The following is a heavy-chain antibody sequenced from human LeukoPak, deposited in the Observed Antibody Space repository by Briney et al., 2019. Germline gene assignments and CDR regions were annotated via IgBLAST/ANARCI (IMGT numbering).Heavy chain of an antibody. CDR1: GFTFSNYE. J-gene: IGHJ4*02. Sequence: GGSLRLSCAASGFTFSNYEMNWVHQAPGKGLEWVSYISSSGSTVYYADSVKGRFTISRDNARNSLYLQMNSLGAEDTAVYYCARYRSPLDYWGQGTLVTVSS. CDR3: ARYRSPLDY. D-gene: IGHD3-16*02. V-gene: IGHV3-48*03. CDR2: ISSSGSTV.